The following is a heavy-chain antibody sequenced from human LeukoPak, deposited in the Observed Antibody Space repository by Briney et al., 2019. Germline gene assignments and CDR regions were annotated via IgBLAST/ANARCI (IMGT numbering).Heavy chain of an antibody. CDR3: ARHERGSEVGN. J-gene: IGHJ4*02. CDR1: GGSISGSSYY. V-gene: IGHV4-39*01. Sequence: SETLSLTCTVSGGSISGSSYYWGWIRQPPGKGLEWIGSIYYSGSTYYNPSLKSRVTISVDTSKNQFSLKLSSVTAADTAVYYCARHERGSEVGNWGQGTLVTVSS. D-gene: IGHD6-19*01. CDR2: IYYSGST.